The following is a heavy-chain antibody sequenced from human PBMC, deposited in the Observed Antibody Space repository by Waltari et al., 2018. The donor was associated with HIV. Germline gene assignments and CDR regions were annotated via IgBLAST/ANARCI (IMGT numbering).Heavy chain of an antibody. V-gene: IGHV4-31*03. CDR3: AKTRGAAGTDYYGMDV. CDR1: GGSITSGGYY. CDR2: IYHSGNT. D-gene: IGHD6-13*01. J-gene: IGHJ6*02. Sequence: VQLPESGPGLVKPSETLSVTCSVSGGSITSGGYYLSWIRQPPGKGLEWIGHIYHSGNTFYNPSLRSRLSISVDTSKNQFSLEVRSVTAADTAVYYCAKTRGAAGTDYYGMDVWGQGTTVSVSS.